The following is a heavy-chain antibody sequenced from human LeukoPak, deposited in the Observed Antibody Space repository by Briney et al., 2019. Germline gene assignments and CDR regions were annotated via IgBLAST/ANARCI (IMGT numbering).Heavy chain of an antibody. CDR3: ARKGVTTTASGAFDI. CDR2: INHSGST. Sequence: SETLSLTCAVYGGSFSGYYWSWIRQPPGKGLEWIGEINHSGSTNNNPSLKSRVTISVDTSKNQFSLKLSSVTAADTAVYYCARKGVTTTASGAFDIWGQGTMVTVSS. CDR1: GGSFSGYY. V-gene: IGHV4-34*01. D-gene: IGHD4-17*01. J-gene: IGHJ3*02.